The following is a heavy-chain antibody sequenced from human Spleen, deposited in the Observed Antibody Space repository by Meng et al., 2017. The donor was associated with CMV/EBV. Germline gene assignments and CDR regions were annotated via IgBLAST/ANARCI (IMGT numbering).Heavy chain of an antibody. J-gene: IGHJ6*02. Sequence: ASVKVSCKASGYTFTGYYMHWVRQAPGQGLEWMGWMNPNSGDTAYAQKFQGRVTMTRNTSIRTAYMELSSLRSEDTAVYYCARDRIAASDLQSYYYYYGLDVWGQGTTVTVSS. CDR3: ARDRIAASDLQSYYYYYGLDV. V-gene: IGHV1-8*02. D-gene: IGHD6-13*01. CDR2: MNPNSGDT. CDR1: GYTFTGYY.